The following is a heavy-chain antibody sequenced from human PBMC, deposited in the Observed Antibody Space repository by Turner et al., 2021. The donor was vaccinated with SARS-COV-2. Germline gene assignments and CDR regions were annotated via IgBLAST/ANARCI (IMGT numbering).Heavy chain of an antibody. CDR3: ATVFAIFGVLHLDY. D-gene: IGHD3-3*01. CDR2: FDPEDVET. V-gene: IGHV1-24*01. CDR1: GYTLIELS. Sequence: QVQLVQSGAEVKKPGASVTVSCKVSGYTLIELSMHWVRQAPGKGLEWMGGFDPEDVETIDAQKFQGRVTMTEDTSTDTAYMELSSLRSEDTAVYYCATVFAIFGVLHLDYWGQGTLVTVSS. J-gene: IGHJ4*02.